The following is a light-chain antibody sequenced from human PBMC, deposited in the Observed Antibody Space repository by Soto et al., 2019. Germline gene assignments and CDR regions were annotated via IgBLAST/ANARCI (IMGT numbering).Light chain of an antibody. J-gene: IGKJ2*01. CDR2: GAS. V-gene: IGKV3-20*01. CDR1: QSVSSTY. CDR3: QHYGNSPNP. Sequence: EIVLTQSPGTLSLSPGERATLSCRASQSVSSTYLAWYQQKPGQSPRLLIYGASSRATGIPDRFSGSGSGTDFTLNISRLEPEDFEVYYCQHYGNSPNPFGQGTKVDIK.